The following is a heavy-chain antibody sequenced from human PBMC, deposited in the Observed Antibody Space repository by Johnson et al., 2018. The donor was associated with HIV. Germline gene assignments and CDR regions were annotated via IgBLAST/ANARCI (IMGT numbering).Heavy chain of an antibody. CDR3: ASFGLAVAADAFDI. CDR2: ISGSGGST. J-gene: IGHJ3*02. D-gene: IGHD6-19*01. V-gene: IGHV3-23*01. Sequence: PGKGLEWVSAISGSGGSTYYADSVKGRFTISRDNSKNTLYLQMNSLRAEDTAVYYCASFGLAVAADAFDIWGQGTMVTVSS.